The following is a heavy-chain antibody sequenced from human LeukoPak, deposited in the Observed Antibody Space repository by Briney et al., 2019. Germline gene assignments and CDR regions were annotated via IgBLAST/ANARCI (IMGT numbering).Heavy chain of an antibody. D-gene: IGHD3-9*01. Sequence: SETLSLTCTVSSGSFCTHYWSWLRDPPREGLERSAYIYVSGSTDYNPSLKSRVTISADTSKNQFSLSLRSVTAADTAVYYCARKSPLTAYRSWNLDSWGQGTLVTVSS. CDR3: ARKSPLTAYRSWNLDS. V-gene: IGHV4-59*11. CDR2: IYVSGST. CDR1: SGSFCTHY. J-gene: IGHJ4*02.